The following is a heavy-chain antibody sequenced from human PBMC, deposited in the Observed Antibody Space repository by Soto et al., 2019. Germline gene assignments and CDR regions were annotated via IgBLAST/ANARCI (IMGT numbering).Heavy chain of an antibody. V-gene: IGHV4-31*03. CDR1: GGSISSGGYY. Sequence: QVQLQESGPGLVKPSQTLSLTSTVSGGSISSGGYYWSWIRQHPGKGLEWIGYIYYSGSTYYNPSLKSRITISVDTSKNQFSLKLSSATAADTAVYYCARSSPVVTAPWGQGTLVTVSS. J-gene: IGHJ5*02. D-gene: IGHD2-21*02. CDR3: ARSSPVVTAP. CDR2: IYYSGST.